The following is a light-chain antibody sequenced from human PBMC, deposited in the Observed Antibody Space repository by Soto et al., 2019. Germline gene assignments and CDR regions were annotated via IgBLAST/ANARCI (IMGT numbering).Light chain of an antibody. CDR3: QQYGSSPIT. J-gene: IGKJ5*01. Sequence: EIVMTQSPATLSVSPGERATLSCISSQSVSSSFLAWYQQKPGPAPRLLIYGASSRATGIPDRFSGSGSGTDFTLTISRLEPEDFAVYYCQQYGSSPITFGQGTRLEIK. CDR1: QSVSSSF. CDR2: GAS. V-gene: IGKV3-20*01.